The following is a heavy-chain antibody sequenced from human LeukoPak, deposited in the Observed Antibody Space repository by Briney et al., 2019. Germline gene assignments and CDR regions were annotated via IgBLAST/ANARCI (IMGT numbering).Heavy chain of an antibody. D-gene: IGHD1-1*01. J-gene: IGHJ3*02. Sequence: GGSLRLSCAASGFTFSDYYMIWIRQAPGKGLEWGSYISSSGSTIFYADSVKGLFTISRDNDKNSLYLQMNSMRAEDKDVYYCESRLEKRYAFDNWGQGTMVTVSS. V-gene: IGHV3-11*04. CDR1: GFTFSDYY. CDR2: ISSSGSTI. CDR3: ESRLEKRYAFDN.